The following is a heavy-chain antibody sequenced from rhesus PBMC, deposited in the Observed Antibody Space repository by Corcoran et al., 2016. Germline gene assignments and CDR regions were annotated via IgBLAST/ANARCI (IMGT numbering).Heavy chain of an antibody. J-gene: IGHJ4*01. CDR1: GGSTSRSF. CDR2: IYGSGSSA. Sequence: QLQLQESGPGLVKPSETLSVTCAVSGGSTSRSFWSWIRQAPGKGLEWIGYIYGSGSSANYNPSLKSRVTLSVDTSKNQLSLKLSSVTTADTAVYYCARDPSFDYWGQGVLVTVSS. V-gene: IGHV4-169*02. CDR3: ARDPSFDY.